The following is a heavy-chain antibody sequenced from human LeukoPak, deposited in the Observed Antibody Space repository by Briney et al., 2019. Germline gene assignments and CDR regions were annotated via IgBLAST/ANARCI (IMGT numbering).Heavy chain of an antibody. CDR2: MKGTGDK. D-gene: IGHD3-16*01. J-gene: IGHJ4*02. CDR1: GLSFSTFA. Sequence: GGSPRLSCAASGLSFSTFAMSWVRQAPARGLEWLSSMKGTGDKYYADSARGRFTLSRDDSRNTVYFHLNNLRVEDTAVYYCARASWVSSADAVRWGQGTVVTVSS. V-gene: IGHV3-23*01. CDR3: ARASWVSSADAVR.